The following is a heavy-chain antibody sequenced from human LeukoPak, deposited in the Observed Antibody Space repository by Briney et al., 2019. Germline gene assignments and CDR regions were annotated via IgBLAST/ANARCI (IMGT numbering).Heavy chain of an antibody. CDR3: ARGGMSYYGSGTYYDTRFEPFDV. D-gene: IGHD3-10*01. Sequence: SSETLSLTCAVYGGSFSGYYWSWIRQPPGKGLEWIGEINHSGSTNYNPSLKNRVTISVDRSTIQFSLRLSSVTAADTAVYYCARGGMSYYGSGTYYDTRFEPFDVWGQGTMVVVSS. CDR2: INHSGST. V-gene: IGHV4-34*01. J-gene: IGHJ3*01. CDR1: GGSFSGYY.